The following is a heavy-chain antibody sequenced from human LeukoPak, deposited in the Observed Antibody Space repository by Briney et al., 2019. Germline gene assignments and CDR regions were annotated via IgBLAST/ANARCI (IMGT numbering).Heavy chain of an antibody. Sequence: ASVKVSCKASGGTFSSFALSWVRQAPGQGLEWMGGIIPIFYTANYAQKFQGRVTITADESTSTAYMELSSLKSDDTAVYYCASGGGTINSAFDIWGQGTMVTVSS. CDR3: ASGGGTINSAFDI. D-gene: IGHD5-12*01. CDR2: IIPIFYTA. V-gene: IGHV1-69*13. J-gene: IGHJ3*02. CDR1: GGTFSSFA.